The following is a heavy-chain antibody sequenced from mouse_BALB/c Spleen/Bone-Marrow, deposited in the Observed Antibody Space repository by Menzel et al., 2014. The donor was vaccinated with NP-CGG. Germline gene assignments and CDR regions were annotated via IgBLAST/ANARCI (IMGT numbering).Heavy chain of an antibody. D-gene: IGHD1-1*01. V-gene: IGHV1-76*01. Sequence: QVQLQQSGAELARPGASVKLSCKASDYTFTDYYINWVKQRTGQGLEWIGEIYPESGDAFYNENFKGKATLTADTSSSTAYMQLSSLTSDDSAVYLCAKGSFDYWGQGTTLTVSS. J-gene: IGHJ2*01. CDR2: IYPESGDA. CDR3: AKGSFDY. CDR1: DYTFTDYY.